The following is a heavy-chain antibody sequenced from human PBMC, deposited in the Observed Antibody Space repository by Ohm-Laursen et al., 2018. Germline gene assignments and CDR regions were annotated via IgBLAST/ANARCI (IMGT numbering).Heavy chain of an antibody. CDR3: ARGDFGDYNWFDP. J-gene: IGHJ5*02. D-gene: IGHD4-17*01. CDR2: INHSGST. V-gene: IGHV4-34*01. Sequence: SETLSLTWAVYGGSFSGYYWSWIRQPPGKGLEWIGEINHSGSTNYNPSLQGRVTISLDTSNQQFSLKLTSVTAADTAVYYCARGDFGDYNWFDPWGQGTRITVSS. CDR1: GGSFSGYY.